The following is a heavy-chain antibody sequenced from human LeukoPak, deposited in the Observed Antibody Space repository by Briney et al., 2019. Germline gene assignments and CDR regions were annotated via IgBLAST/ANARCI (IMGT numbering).Heavy chain of an antibody. CDR2: IIPIFGTA. CDR1: GGTFTSYA. Sequence: SVEVSCKAAGGTFTSYAISWGRQAPGQGVEWRGGIIPIFGTANYEQKFQGRGTITSDESTSTAHMELSSLRSEDTAVYYCARVVLWFPGLYYYYMDVWGKGTTVTISS. D-gene: IGHD3-10*01. J-gene: IGHJ6*03. V-gene: IGHV1-69*13. CDR3: ARVVLWFPGLYYYYMDV.